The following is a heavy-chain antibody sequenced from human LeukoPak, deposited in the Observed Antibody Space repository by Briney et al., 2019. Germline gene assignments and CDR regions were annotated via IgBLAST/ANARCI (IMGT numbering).Heavy chain of an antibody. Sequence: PGGSLRFSCAASGFTFDNYRMSWVSQAPGKGLEWVSTVNADGGNTYYADSVKGRFTISRDNSKSTLILQMNSLRVEDTALYYCTKRVKYGGTWDHFADWGQGTLVTVSS. CDR3: TKRVKYGGTWDHFAD. CDR1: GFTFDNYR. V-gene: IGHV3-23*01. D-gene: IGHD1-26*01. J-gene: IGHJ4*02. CDR2: VNADGGNT.